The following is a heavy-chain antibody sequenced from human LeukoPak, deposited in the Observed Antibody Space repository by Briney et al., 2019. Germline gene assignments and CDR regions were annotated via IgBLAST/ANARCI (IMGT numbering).Heavy chain of an antibody. CDR1: GFTFSSYG. Sequence: GGSLRLSCAASGFTFSSYGMHWVRQAPGKGLEWVAFIRYDGSNKFYADSVKGRFTISRDNSKNTLYLQMTSLRAEDTAMYYCAKDVVVVPASFFDYWGQGTLVTVSS. J-gene: IGHJ4*02. D-gene: IGHD2-2*01. CDR2: IRYDGSNK. V-gene: IGHV3-30*02. CDR3: AKDVVVVPASFFDY.